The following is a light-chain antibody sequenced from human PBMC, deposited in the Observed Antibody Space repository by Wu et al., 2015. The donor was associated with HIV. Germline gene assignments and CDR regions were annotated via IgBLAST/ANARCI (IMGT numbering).Light chain of an antibody. CDR3: QHWRA. V-gene: IGKV1-5*03. CDR1: QSISNW. J-gene: IGKJ1*01. CDR2: KAS. Sequence: DIQMTQSPFTLSASVGDRVTITCRASQSISNWLAWYQQKPGRAPKVLIYKASSLASGVPSRFSGSGSGTKFTLTITSLQPDDFATYYCQHWRASGQGTKVEIK.